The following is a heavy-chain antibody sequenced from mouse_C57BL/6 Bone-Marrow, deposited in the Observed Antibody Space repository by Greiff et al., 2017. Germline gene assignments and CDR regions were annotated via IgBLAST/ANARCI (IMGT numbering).Heavy chain of an antibody. V-gene: IGHV1-81*01. Sequence: VQLQQSGAELARPGASVKLSCKASGYTFTSYGISWVKQRTGQGLEWIGEIYPRSGNTYYNEKFKGKATLTADKSSSTAYMELRSLTSEDSAVYFCATPTMVTHWGQGTTLTVSS. CDR1: GYTFTSYG. CDR3: ATPTMVTH. D-gene: IGHD2-9*01. J-gene: IGHJ2*01. CDR2: IYPRSGNT.